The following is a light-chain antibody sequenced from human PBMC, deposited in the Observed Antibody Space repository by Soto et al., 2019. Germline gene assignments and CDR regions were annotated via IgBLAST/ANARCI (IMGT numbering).Light chain of an antibody. CDR3: QQYDNWPQT. V-gene: IGKV3-15*01. CDR1: QSVSSN. Sequence: EIVMTQSPATLSVSPGERATLSCRASQSVSSNLAWYQQKPGQAPRLLIYGASTRATGIPARFSGTGSGTDFTLTVISLHSEDFAVYYCQQYDNWPQTFGQGTKVEI. CDR2: GAS. J-gene: IGKJ1*01.